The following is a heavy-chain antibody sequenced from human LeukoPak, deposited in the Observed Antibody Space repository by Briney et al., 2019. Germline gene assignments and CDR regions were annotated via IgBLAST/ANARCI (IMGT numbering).Heavy chain of an antibody. CDR2: IYYSGST. V-gene: IGHV4-39*07. J-gene: IGHJ6*03. Sequence: SETLSLTCTVSGGSISSSTYYWGWIRQPPGKGLEWIGSIYYSGSTYYNPSLKSRVTISVDTSKNQFSLKLNSVTAADTAMYYCARDFYAAGVYYYYYMDVWGKGTTVTVSS. CDR3: ARDFYAAGVYYYYYMDV. D-gene: IGHD6-13*01. CDR1: GGSISSSTYY.